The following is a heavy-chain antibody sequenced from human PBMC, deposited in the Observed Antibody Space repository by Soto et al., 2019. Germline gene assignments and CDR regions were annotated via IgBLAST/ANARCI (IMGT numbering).Heavy chain of an antibody. Sequence: WSLRLCCAASGLTLRSYAMSWVRQAPGKGLEWVSAISGSGGSTYYADSVKGRFTISRDNSKNTLYLQMNSLRAEDTAVYYCAKESTTRDRFDYWGQGTLVTVSS. CDR3: AKESTTRDRFDY. J-gene: IGHJ4*02. D-gene: IGHD1-1*01. CDR2: ISGSGGST. CDR1: GLTLRSYA. V-gene: IGHV3-23*01.